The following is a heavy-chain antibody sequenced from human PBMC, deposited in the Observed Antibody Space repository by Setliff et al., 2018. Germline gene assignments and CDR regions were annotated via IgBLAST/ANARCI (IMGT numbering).Heavy chain of an antibody. V-gene: IGHV3-21*04. CDR3: AKNGFGVVALGVNNWFDP. CDR2: ISSSSSYI. J-gene: IGHJ5*02. CDR1: GFTFSSYS. Sequence: SLRLSCAASGFTFSSYSMNWVRQAPGKGLEWVSSISSSSSYIYYADSVKGRFTISRDSAKNSLYLELNSLRAEDTAVYYCAKNGFGVVALGVNNWFDPWGQGTLVTVSS. D-gene: IGHD3-10*01.